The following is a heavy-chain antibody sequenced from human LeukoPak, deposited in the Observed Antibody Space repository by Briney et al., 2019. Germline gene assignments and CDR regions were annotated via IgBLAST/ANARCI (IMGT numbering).Heavy chain of an antibody. Sequence: GGSLRLSCAASGFSFRSYAMTWVRQAPGKGLEWVSALSGSVGSTYNADSVKGRFTISRDNSKSTLYLQMTNLRAEDTAVYYCAKNYYDSSGYIDYWGQGTLVTVSS. CDR3: AKNYYDSSGYIDY. CDR2: LSGSVGST. V-gene: IGHV3-23*01. J-gene: IGHJ4*02. D-gene: IGHD3-22*01. CDR1: GFSFRSYA.